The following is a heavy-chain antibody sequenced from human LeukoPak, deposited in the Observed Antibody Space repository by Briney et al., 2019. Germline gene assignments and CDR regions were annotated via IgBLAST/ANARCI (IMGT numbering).Heavy chain of an antibody. CDR2: IYYSGST. V-gene: IGHV4-59*12. CDR3: ARGSITMVRGVRGWFDP. CDR1: GGSSSSYY. D-gene: IGHD3-10*01. J-gene: IGHJ5*02. Sequence: PSETLSLTCTVSGGSSSSYYWSWIRQPPGKGLEWIGYIYYSGSTKYNPSLKSRVTISVDTSKNQFSLKLSSVTAADTAVYYCARGSITMVRGVRGWFDPWGQGTLVTVSS.